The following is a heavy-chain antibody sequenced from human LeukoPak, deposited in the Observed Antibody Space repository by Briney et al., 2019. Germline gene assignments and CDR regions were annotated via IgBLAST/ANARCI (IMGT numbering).Heavy chain of an antibody. CDR1: GFPFSSYG. CDR2: MSYDGNNK. J-gene: IGHJ6*02. Sequence: GGSLRLSCRASGFPFSSYGMHWVRQAPGKGLEWVAVMSYDGNNKNYADSVKGRFTISRDNSNNTLYLLMNSLRADDTAVYYCAKDLLLWFGDPTVYYYGMDVWGQGTTVTVSS. V-gene: IGHV3-30*18. CDR3: AKDLLLWFGDPTVYYYGMDV. D-gene: IGHD3-10*01.